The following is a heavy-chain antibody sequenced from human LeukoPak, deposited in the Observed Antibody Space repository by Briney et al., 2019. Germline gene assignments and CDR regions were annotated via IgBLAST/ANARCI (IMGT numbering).Heavy chain of an antibody. J-gene: IGHJ6*02. CDR1: GGTFSSYA. CDR3: ARDDRRYGAGNYYYGMDV. CDR2: IIPILGIA. V-gene: IGHV1-69*04. Sequence: ASVKLSCKASGGTFSSYAISWVRQAPGQGLEWMGRIIPILGIANYAQKFQGRVTITADKSTSTAYMELSRLRSEDTAVYYCARDDRRYGAGNYYYGMDVWGQGTTVTVSS. D-gene: IGHD3-22*01.